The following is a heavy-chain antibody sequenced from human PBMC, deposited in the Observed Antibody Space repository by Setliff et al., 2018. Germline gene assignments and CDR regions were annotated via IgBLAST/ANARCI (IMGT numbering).Heavy chain of an antibody. CDR3: AKYTRVGANTFFDY. Sequence: GSLRLSCAASGFTFSNFWMGWVRQAPGKGLEWVANVNPDGSDEYYVDPVKGRFTISRDNSKNTLYLQMNSLRAEDTAVYYCAKYTRVGANTFFDYWGQGTLVTVSS. D-gene: IGHD1-26*01. V-gene: IGHV3-7*03. J-gene: IGHJ4*02. CDR2: VNPDGSDE. CDR1: GFTFSNFW.